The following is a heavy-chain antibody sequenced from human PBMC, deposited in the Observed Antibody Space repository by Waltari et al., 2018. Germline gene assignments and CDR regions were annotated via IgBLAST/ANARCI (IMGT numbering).Heavy chain of an antibody. CDR3: ATVVEMATIGYFDY. V-gene: IGHV4-38-2*02. J-gene: IGHJ4*02. CDR2: IYHSGST. D-gene: IGHD5-12*01. CDR1: GYSISSGYY. Sequence: QVQLQESGPGLVKPSETLSLTCTVSGYSISSGYYWGWIRQPPGKGLEWIGSIYHSGSTYYNPSLKSRVTISVDTSKNQFSLKLSSVTAADTAVYYCATVVEMATIGYFDYWGQGTLVTVSS.